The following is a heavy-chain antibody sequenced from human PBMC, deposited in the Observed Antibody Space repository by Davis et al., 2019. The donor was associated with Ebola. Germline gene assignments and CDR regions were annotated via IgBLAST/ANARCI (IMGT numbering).Heavy chain of an antibody. Sequence: GESLKIPCTVSGFAISSKPMYWVRQGPGTGLVFVSRIDTDGSRINYADSVKGRFTISRDNAKNTLYLQMNSLGADDTAVYYCAGGLKYWGQGTLVTVSS. CDR2: IDTDGSRI. J-gene: IGHJ4*02. CDR1: GFAISSKP. CDR3: AGGLKY. D-gene: IGHD6-25*01. V-gene: IGHV3-74*01.